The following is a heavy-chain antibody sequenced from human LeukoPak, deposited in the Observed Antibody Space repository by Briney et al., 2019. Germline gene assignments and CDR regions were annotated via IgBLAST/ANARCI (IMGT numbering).Heavy chain of an antibody. J-gene: IGHJ6*03. CDR3: APDKAAAGTRRNYYYYYYMDV. CDR1: GYTFTGYY. Sequence: ASVKVSCKASGYTFTGYYMHWVRQAPGQGLERMGWINPNSGGTNYAQKFQGRVTMTRDTSISTAYMELSRLRSDDTAVYYCAPDKAAAGTRRNYYYYYYMDVWGKGTTVTVSS. CDR2: INPNSGGT. D-gene: IGHD6-13*01. V-gene: IGHV1-2*02.